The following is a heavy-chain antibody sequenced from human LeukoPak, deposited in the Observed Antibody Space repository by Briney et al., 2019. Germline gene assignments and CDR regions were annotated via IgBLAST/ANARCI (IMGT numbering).Heavy chain of an antibody. CDR3: ARGFGKLFSYFDY. V-gene: IGHV4-31*03. J-gene: IGHJ4*02. D-gene: IGHD3-10*01. CDR2: ISYSEST. CDR1: GGSISTATYY. Sequence: SETLSLTCSVSGGSISTATYYWNWIRQHPGKGLEWIGSISYSESTYYNPSLKSRATISVDTSKNQFSLKLSSVTAADTAVYYCARGFGKLFSYFDYWGQGTLVPVSS.